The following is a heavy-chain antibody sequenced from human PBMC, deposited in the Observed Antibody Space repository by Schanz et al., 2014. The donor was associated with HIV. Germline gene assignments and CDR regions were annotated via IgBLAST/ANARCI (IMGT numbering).Heavy chain of an antibody. CDR1: GFTFDDYV. D-gene: IGHD2-15*01. CDR2: LYSGGRK. J-gene: IGHJ4*02. CDR3: ARGGIWEWDQPDFDY. V-gene: IGHV3-66*02. Sequence: EVQLVESGGGLVQPGRSLRLSCAASGFTFDDYVMHWVRQAPGKGLEWVSVLYSGGRKYYADAVKGRFTISRDNSKNTLYLQMNSLRAEDTAVYYCARGGIWEWDQPDFDYWGQGTLVTVSS.